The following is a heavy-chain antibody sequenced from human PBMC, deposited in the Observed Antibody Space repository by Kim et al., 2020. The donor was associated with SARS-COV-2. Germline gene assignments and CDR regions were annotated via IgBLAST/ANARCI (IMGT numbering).Heavy chain of an antibody. CDR2: DT. CDR3: ARRDSSGYDY. V-gene: IGHV5-51*01. Sequence: DTRYSPSFQGQVTISADKSISTAYLQWSSLKASDTAMYYCARRDSSGYDYWGQGTLVTVSS. D-gene: IGHD3-22*01. J-gene: IGHJ4*02.